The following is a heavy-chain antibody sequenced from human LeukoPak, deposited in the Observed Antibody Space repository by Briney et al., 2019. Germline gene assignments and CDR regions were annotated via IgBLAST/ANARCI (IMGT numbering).Heavy chain of an antibody. J-gene: IGHJ4*02. D-gene: IGHD3-16*02. Sequence: PSETLSLTCTVSGGSISSSSYYWGWIRQPPGKGLEWIGSIYYSGSTYYNPSLKSRVTISVDTSKNQFSLKLSSVTAADTAVYYCARVPRYVWGSYRYYFDYWGQGTLVTVSS. CDR3: ARVPRYVWGSYRYYFDY. V-gene: IGHV4-39*07. CDR2: IYYSGST. CDR1: GGSISSSSYY.